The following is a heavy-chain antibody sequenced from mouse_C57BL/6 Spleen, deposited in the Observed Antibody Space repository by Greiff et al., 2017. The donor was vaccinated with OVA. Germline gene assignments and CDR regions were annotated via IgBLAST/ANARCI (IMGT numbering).Heavy chain of an antibody. D-gene: IGHD1-1*01. CDR3: ARGDYYGSPWFAY. CDR2: IYPGDGDT. CDR1: GYAFSSSW. Sequence: QVQLQQSGPELVKPGASVKISCKASGYAFSSSWMNWVKQRPGKGLEWIGRIYPGDGDTNYNGKFKGKATLTADKSSSTAYMQLSSLTSEDSAVYFGARGDYYGSPWFAYWGQGTLVTVSA. V-gene: IGHV1-82*01. J-gene: IGHJ3*01.